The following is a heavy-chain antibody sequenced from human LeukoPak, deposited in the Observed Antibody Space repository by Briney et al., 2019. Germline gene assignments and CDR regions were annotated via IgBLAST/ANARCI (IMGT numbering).Heavy chain of an antibody. J-gene: IGHJ4*02. D-gene: IGHD4-17*01. CDR2: ISFDGSNK. V-gene: IGHV3-30*19. CDR3: ARDPTLFYGDYVDY. Sequence: GALRLSCAASGFTFSTNGMQWVRQPPGKGLEWVAIISFDGSNKYYADSVKGRFTISRDNSQNTLYLQLNSLRPEDTAVYYCARDPTLFYGDYVDYWGQGTLVTVSS. CDR1: GFTFSTNG.